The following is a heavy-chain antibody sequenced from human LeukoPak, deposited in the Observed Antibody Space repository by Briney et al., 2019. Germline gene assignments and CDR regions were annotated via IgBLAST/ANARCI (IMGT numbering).Heavy chain of an antibody. CDR1: GGSISSGGYY. V-gene: IGHV4-31*03. D-gene: IGHD1-26*01. CDR2: IYYSGST. J-gene: IGHJ1*01. Sequence: PQTLSLTCTVSGGSISSGGYYWSWIRQHPGKGLEWIGYIYYSGSTYYNPSLKSRVTISVDTSKNQFSLKLSSVTAADTAVYYCARGKSGSYSRRHAEYFQHWGQGTLVTVSS. CDR3: ARGKSGSYSRRHAEYFQH.